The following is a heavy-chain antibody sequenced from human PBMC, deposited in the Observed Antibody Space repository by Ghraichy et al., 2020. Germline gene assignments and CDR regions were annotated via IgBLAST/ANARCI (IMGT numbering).Heavy chain of an antibody. J-gene: IGHJ4*02. Sequence: SGPTLVKPTETLTLTCTVSGFSLTNTKLGVSWIRQTPGKALEWLAHIFSNDAKFYSTSLRSKLSISEDTSKNQVILTMTSMDPEDTGTYFCARTCDGSGNYSLDFWGPGALITVYS. V-gene: IGHV2-26*01. CDR2: IFSNDAK. D-gene: IGHD3-10*01. CDR1: GFSLTNTKLG. CDR3: ARTCDGSGNYSLDF.